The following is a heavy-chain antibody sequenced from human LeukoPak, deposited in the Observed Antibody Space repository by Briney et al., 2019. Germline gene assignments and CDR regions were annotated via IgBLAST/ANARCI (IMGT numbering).Heavy chain of an antibody. CDR3: ARDRLKWEMATGFDY. Sequence: PGGSLRLSCAASGFTFSSYWMSWVRQAPGKGLEWVANIKQGGSEKYYVDSVKGRFTISRDNAKNSLYLQMNSLRAEDTAVYYCARDRLKWEMATGFDYWGQGTLVTVSS. J-gene: IGHJ4*02. D-gene: IGHD1-26*01. V-gene: IGHV3-7*01. CDR1: GFTFSSYW. CDR2: IKQGGSEK.